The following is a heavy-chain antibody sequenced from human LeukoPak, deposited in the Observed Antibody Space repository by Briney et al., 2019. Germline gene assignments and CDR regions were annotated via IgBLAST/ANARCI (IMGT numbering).Heavy chain of an antibody. CDR2: INHSGST. CDR3: ARDRAAAGPWYFDL. J-gene: IGHJ2*01. D-gene: IGHD6-13*01. Sequence: SETLSLTCAVYGGSLNDYYWSWIRQTPGKGLEWIGEINHSGSTNYNPSLKSRVTISVDTSKNQFSLRLNSVTAADTAVYYCARDRAAAGPWYFDLWGRGTLVTVSS. CDR1: GGSLNDYY. V-gene: IGHV4-34*01.